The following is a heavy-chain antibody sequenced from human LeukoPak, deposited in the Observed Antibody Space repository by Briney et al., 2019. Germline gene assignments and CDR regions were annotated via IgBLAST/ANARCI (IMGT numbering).Heavy chain of an antibody. CDR1: DYTFIIYG. Sequence: GASVTVSLKASDYTFIIYGITWVRQAPGQGLGWMGWISSYNHNTNYAQNLQGRVTMTTDTSTSTAYMELRSLRSDDTAVYYCARVYYYGSGSYYNIDYWGQGTLVTVSS. CDR2: ISSYNHNT. CDR3: ARVYYYGSGSYYNIDY. V-gene: IGHV1-18*01. D-gene: IGHD3-10*01. J-gene: IGHJ4*02.